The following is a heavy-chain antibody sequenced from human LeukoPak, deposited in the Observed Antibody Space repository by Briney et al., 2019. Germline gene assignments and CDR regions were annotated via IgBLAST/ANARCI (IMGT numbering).Heavy chain of an antibody. Sequence: GGSLRLSCAASGFTFSSYAMSWVRQAPGKGLEWVSAISGSGGSTYYADSVKGRFTISRDNPKDTLYLQMNSLRAEDTAVYYCAKVMQVDYGDYVVSDAFDIWGQGTMVTVSS. V-gene: IGHV3-23*01. CDR1: GFTFSSYA. D-gene: IGHD4-17*01. CDR3: AKVMQVDYGDYVVSDAFDI. CDR2: ISGSGGST. J-gene: IGHJ3*02.